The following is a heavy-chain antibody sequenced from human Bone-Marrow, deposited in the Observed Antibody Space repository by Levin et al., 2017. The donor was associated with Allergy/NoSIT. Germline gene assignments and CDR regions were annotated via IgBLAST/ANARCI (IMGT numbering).Heavy chain of an antibody. V-gene: IGHV3-23*01. CDR3: AKGGRGINWFDP. CDR1: EFTFSNYA. CDR2: ISGSGDSI. Sequence: SGGSLRLSCAASEFTFSNYAMSWVRQAPGKGLEWVSAISGSGDSIYYVDSVKGRFTISRDNSKDTLYLQMNSLRVEDTAVYYCAKGGRGINWFDPWGQGTLVTVSS. J-gene: IGHJ5*02. D-gene: IGHD3-16*01.